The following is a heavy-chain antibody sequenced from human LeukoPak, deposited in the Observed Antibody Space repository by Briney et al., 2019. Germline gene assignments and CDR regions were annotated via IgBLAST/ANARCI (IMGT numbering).Heavy chain of an antibody. V-gene: IGHV3-7*01. CDR1: GFTFSRYW. Sequence: HTGGSLRLSCAAYGFTFSRYWMSWVRQVPGKGLEWVANIKQDGSEKYYVDSVKGRFTISRDNAKNSLYLQMNSLRAEDTAVYYCARDGWSPDYWGQGTLVTVSS. J-gene: IGHJ4*02. CDR3: ARDGWSPDY. CDR2: IKQDGSEK.